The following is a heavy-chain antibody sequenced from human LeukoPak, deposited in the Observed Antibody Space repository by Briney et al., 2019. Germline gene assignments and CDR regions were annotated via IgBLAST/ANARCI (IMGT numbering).Heavy chain of an antibody. CDR3: ARHRYGEFDY. Sequence: SETLSLTCTVSGGSISSYYWSWIRQPPGKGLEWIGYIYYSGSTNYNPSLKSRVTISVDTSKNQFSLKLSSVTAADTAVYYCARHRYGEFDYRGQGTLVTVSS. CDR1: GGSISSYY. V-gene: IGHV4-59*08. D-gene: IGHD3-16*02. CDR2: IYYSGST. J-gene: IGHJ4*02.